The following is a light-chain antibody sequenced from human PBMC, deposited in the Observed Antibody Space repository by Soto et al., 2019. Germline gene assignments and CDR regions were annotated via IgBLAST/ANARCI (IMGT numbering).Light chain of an antibody. CDR1: QSLLHSNGYNY. Sequence: DIVMTQSPLSLPVTPGEPASISCRSSQSLLHSNGYNYLDWYLQKPGQSPQLLIYLGSNRASGXPXXFSGSGSGTDFTLKISRGEAEDVGVYYCMQALQTPSFGGGTKVEIK. CDR3: MQALQTPS. CDR2: LGS. V-gene: IGKV2-28*01. J-gene: IGKJ4*01.